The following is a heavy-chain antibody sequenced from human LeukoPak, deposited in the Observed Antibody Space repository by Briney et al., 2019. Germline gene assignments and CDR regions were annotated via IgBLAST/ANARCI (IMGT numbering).Heavy chain of an antibody. CDR3: ARDRYYYDSSGYYGY. V-gene: IGHV1-18*01. J-gene: IGHJ4*02. CDR2: ISAYNGNT. Sequence: RASVKVSCKASGYTFTSYGISWVRQAPGQGLEWMGWISAYNGNTNYAQKLQGRVTMTTDTSTSTAYMELRSLRSDDTAVYYCARDRYYYDSSGYYGYWGQGTLVTVSS. CDR1: GYTFTSYG. D-gene: IGHD3-22*01.